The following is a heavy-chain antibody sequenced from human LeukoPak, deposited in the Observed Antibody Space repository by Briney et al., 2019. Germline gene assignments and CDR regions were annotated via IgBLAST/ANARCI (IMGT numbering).Heavy chain of an antibody. CDR3: ARVNSRDAFDI. Sequence: PSETLSLTCTVSGGSISRYYWSWIRQPPGKGLEWIGYIYYSGSTNYNPSLKSRVTISVDTSKNQFSLKLSSVTAADTAVYYCARVNSRDAFDIWGQGTMVTVSS. CDR2: IYYSGST. CDR1: GGSISRYY. D-gene: IGHD2/OR15-2a*01. V-gene: IGHV4-59*01. J-gene: IGHJ3*02.